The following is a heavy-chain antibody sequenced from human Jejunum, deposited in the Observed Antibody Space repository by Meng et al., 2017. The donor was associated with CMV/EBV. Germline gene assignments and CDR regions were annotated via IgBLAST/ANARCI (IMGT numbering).Heavy chain of an antibody. CDR3: ATRGM. CDR1: GFTVSSAF. D-gene: IGHD1-14*01. V-gene: IGHV3-66*01. CDR2: IHSADMT. Sequence: VQLVGSGXGVVQPGGSLRLSFAASGFTVSSAFMTWVRQTPGKVLDWVSIIHSADMTYYADSVKGRFTISRDNSKNSLYLQMNNLRAEDTAVYYCATRGMWGQGTLVTVSS. J-gene: IGHJ4*02.